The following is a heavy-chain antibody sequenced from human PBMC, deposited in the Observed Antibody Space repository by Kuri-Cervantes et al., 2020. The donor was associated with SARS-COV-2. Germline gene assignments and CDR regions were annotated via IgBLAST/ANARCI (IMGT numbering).Heavy chain of an antibody. D-gene: IGHD3-3*02. J-gene: IGHJ6*03. CDR3: ARTFMGYYYYMDV. CDR2: ISSSSSYI. Sequence: GESLKISCAASGFTFSSYSMNWVRQAPGMGLEWVSSISSSSSYIYYADSVKGRFTISRDNAKNSLYLQMNSLRAEDTAVYYCARTFMGYYYYMDVWGKGTTVTVSS. V-gene: IGHV3-21*01. CDR1: GFTFSSYS.